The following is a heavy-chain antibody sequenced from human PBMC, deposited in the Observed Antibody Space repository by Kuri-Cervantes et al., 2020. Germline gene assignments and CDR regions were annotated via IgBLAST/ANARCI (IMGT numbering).Heavy chain of an antibody. D-gene: IGHD1-20*01. CDR3: AKALTGATNAFDI. J-gene: IGHJ3*02. CDR1: GFTFDDYA. CDR2: ISWNSGSI. V-gene: IGHV3-9*01. Sequence: GGSLRLSCAASGFTFDDYAMHWVRQAPGKGLEWVSGISWNSGSIGYADSVKGRFTISRDHAKNTLYLQMNSLRAEDTAVYYCAKALTGATNAFDIWGQGMMVTVSS.